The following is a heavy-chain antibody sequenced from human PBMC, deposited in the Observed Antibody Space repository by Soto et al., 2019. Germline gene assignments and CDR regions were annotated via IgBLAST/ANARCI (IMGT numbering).Heavy chain of an antibody. CDR2: IYHSGST. V-gene: IGHV4-30-2*02. D-gene: IGHD1-1*01. J-gene: IGHJ4*02. CDR3: GSAKDWNYSGY. CDR1: GGSISSGGDP. Sequence: TLSLTCAVSGGSISSGGDPWSWNRQPPGKGLEWIGYIYHSGSTYYNPSLKSRVTISVDRSKNQFSLKLSSVTAADTAEYYGGSAKDWNYSGYWGQGTLVTVSS.